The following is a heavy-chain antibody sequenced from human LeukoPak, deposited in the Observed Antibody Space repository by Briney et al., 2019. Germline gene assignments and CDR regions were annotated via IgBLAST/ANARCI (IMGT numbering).Heavy chain of an antibody. CDR2: ISSSSSYI. CDR1: GFTFSSYS. Sequence: GGSLRLSCAASGFTFSSYSMNWVRQAPGKGLEWVSSISSSSSYIYYADSVKGRFTISRDNAKNSLYLQMNSLRAEDTAAYYCARGPHSSSWPTVPDYWGQRTLVTVSS. CDR3: ARGPHSSSWPTVPDY. J-gene: IGHJ4*02. V-gene: IGHV3-21*01. D-gene: IGHD6-13*01.